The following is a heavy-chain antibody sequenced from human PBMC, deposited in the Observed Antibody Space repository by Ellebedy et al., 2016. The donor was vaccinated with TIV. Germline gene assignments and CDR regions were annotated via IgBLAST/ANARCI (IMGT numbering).Heavy chain of an antibody. CDR2: ISGSGGST. CDR3: AKDTGVDTFFDY. CDR1: GFTFSSYA. V-gene: IGHV3-23*01. Sequence: GGSLRLSXAASGFTFSSYAMGWVRQAPGKGLEWVSAISGSGGSTYYADSVKGRFTISRDNSKNTLYLQMNSLRAEDTAVYYCAKDTGVDTFFDYWGQGTLVTVSS. J-gene: IGHJ4*02. D-gene: IGHD3-3*01.